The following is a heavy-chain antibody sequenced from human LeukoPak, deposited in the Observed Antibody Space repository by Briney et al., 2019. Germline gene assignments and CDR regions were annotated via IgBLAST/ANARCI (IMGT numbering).Heavy chain of an antibody. CDR3: ARDRGLYDFWSGFPDY. Sequence: GGSLRLSCAASGFTFSNYGMHWVRQAPGKGLEWVSRINTDETDTKYADSVKGRFTISRDNAKNTLYLQMNSLRAEDTAVYYCARDRGLYDFWSGFPDYWGQGTLVTVSS. CDR2: INTDETDT. J-gene: IGHJ4*02. V-gene: IGHV3-74*03. D-gene: IGHD3-3*01. CDR1: GFTFSNYG.